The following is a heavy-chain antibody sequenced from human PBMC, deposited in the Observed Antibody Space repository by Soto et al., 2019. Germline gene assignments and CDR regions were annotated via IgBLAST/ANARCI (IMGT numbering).Heavy chain of an antibody. Sequence: SETLSLTCTVSGGSISDSDYHWGWIRQPPGKGLEWIGSLSRSGSTYHSASLKSRVTISVDTSKNQFSLNLGSVTAADTAVYYCARHRGPTGPNYWGQGTLVTVSS. J-gene: IGHJ4*02. CDR1: GGSISDSDYH. CDR3: ARHRGPTGPNY. V-gene: IGHV4-39*01. D-gene: IGHD3-10*01. CDR2: LSRSGST.